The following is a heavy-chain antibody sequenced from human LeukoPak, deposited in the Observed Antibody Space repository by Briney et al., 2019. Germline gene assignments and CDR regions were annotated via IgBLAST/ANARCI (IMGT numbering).Heavy chain of an antibody. CDR2: ISGSGGST. D-gene: IGHD2-2*01. V-gene: IGHV3-23*01. CDR1: GFTFSSYG. J-gene: IGHJ3*02. CDR3: AREGVGYCSSTSCYGMAFDI. Sequence: PGGSLRLSCAASGFTFSSYGMHWVRQAPGKGLEWVSAISGSGGSTYYADSVKGWFTISRDNSKNTLYLQMNSLRAEDTAVYYCAREGVGYCSSTSCYGMAFDIWGQGTMVTVSS.